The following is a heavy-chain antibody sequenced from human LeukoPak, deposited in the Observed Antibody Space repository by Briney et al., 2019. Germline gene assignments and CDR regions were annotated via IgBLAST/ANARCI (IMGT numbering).Heavy chain of an antibody. CDR2: INWNGGST. Sequence: RPGGSLRLSCAASGFTFDDYGMSWVRRAPGKGLEWVSGINWNGGSTGYADSVKGRFTISRDNAKNSLYLQMNSLRAEDTAVYYCASHYYGSGKFENWGQGTLVTVSS. D-gene: IGHD3-10*01. J-gene: IGHJ4*02. CDR1: GFTFDDYG. V-gene: IGHV3-20*04. CDR3: ASHYYGSGKFEN.